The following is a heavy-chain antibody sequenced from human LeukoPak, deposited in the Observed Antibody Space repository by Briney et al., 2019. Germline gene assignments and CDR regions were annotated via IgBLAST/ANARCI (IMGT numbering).Heavy chain of an antibody. CDR3: ARRNRDGYNFGY. D-gene: IGHD5-24*01. CDR2: IYSSGST. J-gene: IGHJ4*02. Sequence: SETLSLTCTVSGGSIRSYYWSWIRQPPGKGLEWIGYIYSSGSTIYNPSLKSRLTISVDTSKNQFSLKLSSVTAADTAVYYCARRNRDGYNFGYWGQGTLVTVSS. V-gene: IGHV4-59*08. CDR1: GGSIRSYY.